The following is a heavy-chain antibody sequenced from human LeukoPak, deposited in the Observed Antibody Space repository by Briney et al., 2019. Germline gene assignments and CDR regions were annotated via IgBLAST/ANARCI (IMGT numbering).Heavy chain of an antibody. V-gene: IGHV4-39*01. CDR3: ARSPNYDFWSGYLRYGMDV. CDR1: GGSISSSSYY. D-gene: IGHD3-3*01. J-gene: IGHJ6*02. Sequence: SETLSLTCTVSGGSISSSSYYWGWIRQPPGKGLEWIGSIYYSGSTYYNPSLKSRVTISVDTSKNQFSLKLSSVTAADTAVYYCARSPNYDFWSGYLRYGMDVWGQGTTVTVSS. CDR2: IYYSGST.